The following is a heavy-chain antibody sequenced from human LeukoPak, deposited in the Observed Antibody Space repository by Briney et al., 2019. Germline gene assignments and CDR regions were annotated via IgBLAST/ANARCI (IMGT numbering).Heavy chain of an antibody. J-gene: IGHJ4*02. CDR2: ISSSNNYI. CDR3: ASALGGQGGH. CDR1: GFTFSNYN. D-gene: IGHD1-26*01. Sequence: PGGSLRLSCAASGFTFSNYNMNWVRQAPGKGLEWVSSISSSNNYIYYADSVKGRFTISRDNAKNTLFLQMNSLRADDTAVYYCASALGGQGGHWGQGTLVTVSS. V-gene: IGHV3-21*01.